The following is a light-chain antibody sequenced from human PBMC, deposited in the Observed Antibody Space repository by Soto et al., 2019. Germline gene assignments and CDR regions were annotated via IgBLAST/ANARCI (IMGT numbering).Light chain of an antibody. CDR1: SSDFSGYKY. V-gene: IGLV2-14*01. CDR3: LSYTTSTTLGV. Sequence: QSALTQPASLSGSPGESITISCIGGSSDFSGYKYVSWYQQYPGKAPKVIIYDVNKRPSGISDRLSASKSGNTASLTISGLQADDEADYYCLSYTTSTTLGVFGGGTKLTVL. J-gene: IGLJ3*02. CDR2: DVN.